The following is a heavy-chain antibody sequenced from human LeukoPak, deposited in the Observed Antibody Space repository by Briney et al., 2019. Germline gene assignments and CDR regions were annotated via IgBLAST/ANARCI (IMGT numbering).Heavy chain of an antibody. CDR3: AREGTGYSYGNFDY. CDR1: GGSISSYY. J-gene: IGHJ4*02. CDR2: IYTSGST. V-gene: IGHV4-4*07. D-gene: IGHD5-18*01. Sequence: SETPSLTCTVSGGSISSYYWSWIRQPAGKGLEWIGRIYTSGSTNYNPSLKRRVTISVDTSKNQFSLKLSSVTAADTAVYYCAREGTGYSYGNFDYWGQGTLVTVSS.